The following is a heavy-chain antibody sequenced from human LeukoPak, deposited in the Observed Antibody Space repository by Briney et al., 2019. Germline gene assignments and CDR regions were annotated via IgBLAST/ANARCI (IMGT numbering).Heavy chain of an antibody. Sequence: SETLSLPCTVSGGSISSSSYYWGWIRQPPGKGLEWIGSIYYSGSTYCNPSLKSRVTISVDTSKNQFSLKLSSVTAADTAVYYCATHEWYSSGWDLKYFDYWGQGTLVTVSS. D-gene: IGHD6-19*01. CDR3: ATHEWYSSGWDLKYFDY. V-gene: IGHV4-39*01. CDR2: IYYSGST. J-gene: IGHJ4*02. CDR1: GGSISSSSYY.